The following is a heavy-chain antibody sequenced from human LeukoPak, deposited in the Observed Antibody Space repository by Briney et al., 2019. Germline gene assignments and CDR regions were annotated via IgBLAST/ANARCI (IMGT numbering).Heavy chain of an antibody. V-gene: IGHV3-7*01. CDR3: ARDFTGWEY. J-gene: IGHJ4*02. CDR2: IYQDGSEK. D-gene: IGHD3-9*01. CDR1: GFIFSNFW. Sequence: GSLRLFCAASGFIFSNFWASWVRQASGKGLEWVANIYQDGSEKNYVDSVKGRFTISRDNAKNSLYLQMSGLTEEDTALYYCARDFTGWEYWGQGTLVSVSS.